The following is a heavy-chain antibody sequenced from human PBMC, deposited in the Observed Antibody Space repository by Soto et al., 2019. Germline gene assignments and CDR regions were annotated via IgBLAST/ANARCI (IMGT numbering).Heavy chain of an antibody. D-gene: IGHD3-16*01. CDR3: TRKAWVRFDF. CDR2: VFHNGDT. J-gene: IGHJ4*02. V-gene: IGHV4-4*02. CDR1: GGSISSSVW. Sequence: SSETLSLTCAVSGGSISSSVWWSWVRQSPGKGLEWLGEVFHNGDTNYNPSLKSRVTMSVDTSRSQFSLDLHSVTPADTAVYYCTRKAWVRFDFWGQGSMVTVSS.